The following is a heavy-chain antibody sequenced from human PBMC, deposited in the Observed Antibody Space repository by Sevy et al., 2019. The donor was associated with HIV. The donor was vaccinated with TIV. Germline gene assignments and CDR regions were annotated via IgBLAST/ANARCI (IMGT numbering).Heavy chain of an antibody. J-gene: IGHJ3*02. CDR2: ISDTGST. V-gene: IGHV4-39*01. Sequence: SETLSLTCTVSGGSITRSNYYWGWIRQPPGKGLEWVGSISDTGSTYYNPSLKSRVTIYRDTSKNQFSLKLNSVTVADTTIYYCASRAIAVASRDAFDIRGQGTLVTVSS. CDR3: ASRAIAVASRDAFDI. D-gene: IGHD6-19*01. CDR1: GGSITRSNYY.